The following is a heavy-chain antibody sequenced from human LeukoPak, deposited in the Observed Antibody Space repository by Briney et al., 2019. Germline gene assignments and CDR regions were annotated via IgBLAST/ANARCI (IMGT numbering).Heavy chain of an antibody. V-gene: IGHV3-23*01. Sequence: GGSLRLSCAASGFTFSSYAMSWVRQAPGEGLEWVSAISGSGGSTYYADSVKGRFTISRDNSKNTLYLQMNSLRAEDTAVYYCAKDPVVVVTAIRGSELDYWGQGTLVTVSS. D-gene: IGHD2-21*02. CDR3: AKDPVVVVTAIRGSELDY. J-gene: IGHJ4*02. CDR1: GFTFSSYA. CDR2: ISGSGGST.